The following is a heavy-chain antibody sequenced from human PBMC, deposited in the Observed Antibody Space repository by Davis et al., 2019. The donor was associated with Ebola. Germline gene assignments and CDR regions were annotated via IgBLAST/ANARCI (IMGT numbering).Heavy chain of an antibody. D-gene: IGHD6-19*01. Sequence: GGSLRLSCAASGFTFSSYAMSWVRQAPGKGLEWVANIEPDGNEKNYVDSVKGRFTISRDNAKNSLYLQMNSLRAEDTAVYYCARGSRWLPIFWGQGTLVTVSS. J-gene: IGHJ4*02. CDR1: GFTFSSYA. V-gene: IGHV3-7*01. CDR2: IEPDGNEK. CDR3: ARGSRWLPIF.